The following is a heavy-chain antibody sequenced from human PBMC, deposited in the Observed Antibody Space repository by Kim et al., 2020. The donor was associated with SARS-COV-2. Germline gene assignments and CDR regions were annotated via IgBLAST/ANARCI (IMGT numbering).Heavy chain of an antibody. D-gene: IGHD3-3*01. CDR3: ARGGDYDFWSGYYSRYYFDY. J-gene: IGHJ4*02. V-gene: IGHV3-30-3*01. CDR2: ISYDGSNK. Sequence: GGSLRLSCAASGFTFSSYAMHWVRQAPGKGLEWVAVISYDGSNKYYADSVKGRFTISRDNSKNTLYLQMNSLRAEDTAVYYCARGGDYDFWSGYYSRYYFDYWGQGTLVTVSS. CDR1: GFTFSSYA.